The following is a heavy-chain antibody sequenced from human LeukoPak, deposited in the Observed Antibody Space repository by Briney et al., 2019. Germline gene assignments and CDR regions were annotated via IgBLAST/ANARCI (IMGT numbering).Heavy chain of an antibody. J-gene: IGHJ4*02. D-gene: IGHD2-15*01. Sequence: GGSLRLSCAASGFTFSDYYMSWIRQAPGKGLEWVSYISSSGSTIYYADSVKGRFTISRDNAKNSLYLQMNSLRAEDTALYYCAKDRGIFAVDYWGQGTLVTVSS. CDR3: AKDRGIFAVDY. CDR2: ISSSGSTI. CDR1: GFTFSDYY. V-gene: IGHV3-11*01.